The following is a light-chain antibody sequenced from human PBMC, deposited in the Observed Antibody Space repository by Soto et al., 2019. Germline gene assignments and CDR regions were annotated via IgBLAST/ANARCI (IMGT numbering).Light chain of an antibody. CDR2: DAS. V-gene: IGKV3-20*01. J-gene: IGKJ2*01. CDR1: QSVSDNY. Sequence: IVLTQSPGTLSLSPGERATLSCRASQSVSDNYLAWYQHKPGQAPRLLIYDASTRATAIPDRFSGSGSGTDFTLTVTSLEPEDFVVYYCQQYGSSPYAFGQGTKLEIK. CDR3: QQYGSSPYA.